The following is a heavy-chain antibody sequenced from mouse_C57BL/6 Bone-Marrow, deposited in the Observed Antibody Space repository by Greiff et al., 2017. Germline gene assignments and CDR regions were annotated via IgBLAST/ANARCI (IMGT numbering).Heavy chain of an antibody. CDR2: FHPYNDDT. D-gene: IGHD2-3*01. Sequence: QVQLQQSGAELVKPGASVTMSCKASGYTITNYPIEWMKQNHGKSLEWIGNFHPYNDDTKYNEQFKGKDTLTVEKSSSTVYLELIRLTYDDSAVYFCAIPIYYVYYWFAYWGQGTLVTVAA. V-gene: IGHV1-47*01. CDR1: GYTITNYP. CDR3: AIPIYYVYYWFAY. J-gene: IGHJ3*01.